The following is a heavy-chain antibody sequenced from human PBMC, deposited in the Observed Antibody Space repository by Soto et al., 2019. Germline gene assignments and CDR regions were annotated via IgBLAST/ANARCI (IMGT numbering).Heavy chain of an antibody. CDR2: IIPIFGTA. D-gene: IGHD2-2*01. J-gene: IGHJ4*02. Sequence: ASVKVSCKAFGGTFSSYAISWVRQAPGQGLGWMGGIIPIFGTANYAQKFQGRVTINADDSTRTAYMELSSLRSEDTAVYYCARGHRTDYFDYWGQGTLVTVSS. CDR1: GGTFSSYA. V-gene: IGHV1-69*13. CDR3: ARGHRTDYFDY.